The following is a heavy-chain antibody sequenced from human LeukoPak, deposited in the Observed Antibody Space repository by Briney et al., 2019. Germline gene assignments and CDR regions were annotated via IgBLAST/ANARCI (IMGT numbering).Heavy chain of an antibody. CDR3: ARESGGNTPYYFDY. D-gene: IGHD2-2*02. CDR2: ISYDDGSNK. Sequence: GGSLRLSCAASGFTFSSYAMHWVRQAPGKGLEWVAVISYDDGSNKYYADSVKGRFTISRDNSKNTLYLQMNSLRTEDTAVYYCARESGGNTPYYFDYWGQGTLVTVSS. V-gene: IGHV3-30*04. J-gene: IGHJ4*02. CDR1: GFTFSSYA.